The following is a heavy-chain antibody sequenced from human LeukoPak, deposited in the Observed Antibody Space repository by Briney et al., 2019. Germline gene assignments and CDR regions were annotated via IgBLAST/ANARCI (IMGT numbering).Heavy chain of an antibody. Sequence: SETLSLTCAVYGGSFSGYYWSWIRQPPGKGLEWIGSIYYSGSTYYNPSLKSRVTISVDTSKNQFSLKLSSVTAADTAVYYCASLPGYSSGWYGYYYYGMDVWGQGTTVTVSS. CDR3: ASLPGYSSGWYGYYYYGMDV. CDR2: IYYSGST. V-gene: IGHV4-34*01. J-gene: IGHJ6*02. CDR1: GGSFSGYY. D-gene: IGHD6-19*01.